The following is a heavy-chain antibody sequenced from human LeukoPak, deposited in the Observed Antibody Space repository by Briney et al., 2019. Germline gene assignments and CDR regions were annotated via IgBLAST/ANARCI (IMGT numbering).Heavy chain of an antibody. J-gene: IGHJ4*02. Sequence: ASVKVSCKASGYTFTSYGISWVRQAPGQGLKWMGWISAYNGNTNYAQKLQGRVTMTTDTSTSTAYMELRSLRSDDTAVYYCASEGGFYYDFWSGYTYWGQGTLVTVSS. D-gene: IGHD3-3*01. CDR2: ISAYNGNT. CDR1: GYTFTSYG. CDR3: ASEGGFYYDFWSGYTY. V-gene: IGHV1-18*01.